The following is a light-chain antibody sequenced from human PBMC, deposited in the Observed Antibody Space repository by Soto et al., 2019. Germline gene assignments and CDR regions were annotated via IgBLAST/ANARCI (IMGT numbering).Light chain of an antibody. CDR2: AAS. CDR1: QGISSY. J-gene: IGKJ4*01. V-gene: IGKV1-8*01. Sequence: AIRMTQSPSSFSASTGDRVTITCRASQGISSYLAWYQQKPGKAPKLLIYAASTLQSGVPSRFRGSGSGTDFTLTISCLQSEDFATYYCQQYYSYPLTFGGGTKVEI. CDR3: QQYYSYPLT.